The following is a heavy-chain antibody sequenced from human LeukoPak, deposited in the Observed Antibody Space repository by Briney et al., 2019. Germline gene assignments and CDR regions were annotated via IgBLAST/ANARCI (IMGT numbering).Heavy chain of an antibody. J-gene: IGHJ5*02. V-gene: IGHV4-31*03. CDR3: ARAIRGRMIVVPVDTRFDP. D-gene: IGHD3-22*01. CDR2: TFYSGST. Sequence: PSETLSLTCTVSGGFISSGDYYWSWIRQHPEKGLEWIGYTFYSGSTYYNPSLKSRVTISVDTSKNQFSLKLSSVTAADTAVYYCARAIRGRMIVVPVDTRFDPWGQGTLVTVSS. CDR1: GGFISSGDYY.